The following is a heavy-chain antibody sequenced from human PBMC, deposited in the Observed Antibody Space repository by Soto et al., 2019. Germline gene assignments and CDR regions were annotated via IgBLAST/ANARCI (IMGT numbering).Heavy chain of an antibody. CDR3: AKDPNGDYIGAFDD. J-gene: IGHJ4*02. Sequence: EVQLLESGGDLVQPGGSLRLSCVASGFDFSNYAVTWVRQAQGKGLEWVSRISRSSSVIYYADSVKGRFIISRDNSKNTLYLQMNSLRAEDTARYYCAKDPNGDYIGAFDDWGQGPLVTVSS. V-gene: IGHV3-23*01. CDR2: ISRSSSVI. CDR1: GFDFSNYA. D-gene: IGHD4-17*01.